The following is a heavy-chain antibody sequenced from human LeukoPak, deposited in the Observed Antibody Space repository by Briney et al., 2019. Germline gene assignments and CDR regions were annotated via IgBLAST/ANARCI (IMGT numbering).Heavy chain of an antibody. CDR3: ARLSIWRLDY. J-gene: IGHJ4*02. D-gene: IGHD2-21*01. V-gene: IGHV3-7*05. CDR2: INQDGSEK. CDR1: GFTFSSYG. Sequence: GGSLRLSCAASGFTFSSYGMNWVRQAPGKGLEWVANINQDGSEKYYVDSVKGRFTISRDNAKNSLYLQMDSLRAEDTAVYYCARLSIWRLDYWGQGTLVTVSS.